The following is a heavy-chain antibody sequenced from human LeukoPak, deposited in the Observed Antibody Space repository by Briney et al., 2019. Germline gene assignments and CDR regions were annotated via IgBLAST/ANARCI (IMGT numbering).Heavy chain of an antibody. CDR3: ARGSVPLFDY. CDR2: ISYDGSNK. Sequence: PGGSLRLSCAASGFTFSSYAMHWVRQAPGKGLEWVAVISYDGSNKYYADSVKGRFTISRDNSKNTLYLQMNSLRAEDTAVYYCARGSVPLFDYWGQGTLVTVSS. CDR1: GFTFSSYA. V-gene: IGHV3-30*04. J-gene: IGHJ4*02. D-gene: IGHD3-10*02.